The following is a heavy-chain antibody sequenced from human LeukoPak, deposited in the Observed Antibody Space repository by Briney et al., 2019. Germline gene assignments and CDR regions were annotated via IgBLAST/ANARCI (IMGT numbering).Heavy chain of an antibody. CDR3: ARGLRSGYDSYYYYYYYGMDV. V-gene: IGHV4-59*12. Sequence: SETLSLTCTVSGGSISSYYWSWIRQPPGKGLEWIGYIYYSGSTNYNPSLKSRVTISVDTSKNQFSLKLSSVTAADTAVYYCARGLRSGYDSYYYYYYYGMDVWGQGTTVTVSS. CDR1: GGSISSYY. D-gene: IGHD5-12*01. CDR2: IYYSGST. J-gene: IGHJ6*02.